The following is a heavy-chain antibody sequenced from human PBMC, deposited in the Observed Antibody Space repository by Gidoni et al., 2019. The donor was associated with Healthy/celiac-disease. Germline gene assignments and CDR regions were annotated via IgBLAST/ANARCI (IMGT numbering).Heavy chain of an antibody. V-gene: IGHV3-73*01. CDR1: GFTFSGPA. J-gene: IGHJ4*02. CDR3: TRRGYYDSSGQDY. Sequence: EVQLVESGGGLVQPGGSLKLSCAASGFTFSGPAMHWVRQASGKGLEWVGSIRSKANSYATAYAASVKGRFTISRDDSKNTAYLQMNSLKTEDTAVYYCTRRGYYDSSGQDYWGQGTLVTVSS. D-gene: IGHD3-22*01. CDR2: IRSKANSYAT.